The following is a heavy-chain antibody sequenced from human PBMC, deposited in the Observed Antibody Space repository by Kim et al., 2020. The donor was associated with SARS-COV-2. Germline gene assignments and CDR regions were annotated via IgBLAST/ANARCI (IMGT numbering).Heavy chain of an antibody. CDR1: GGSISSGGYY. V-gene: IGHV4-31*03. CDR2: IYYSGST. D-gene: IGHD2-21*01. J-gene: IGHJ4*02. Sequence: SETLSLTCTVSGGSISSGGYYWSWIRQHPGKGLEWIGYIYYSGSTYYNPSLKSRVTISVDTSKNQFSLKLSSVTAADTAVYYCARERRYCGDDCYGRPDYWGQGTLVTVSS. CDR3: ARERRYCGDDCYGRPDY.